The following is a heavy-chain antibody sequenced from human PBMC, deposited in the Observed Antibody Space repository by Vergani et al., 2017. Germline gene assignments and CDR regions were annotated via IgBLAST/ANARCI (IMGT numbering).Heavy chain of an antibody. CDR2: INPDSGST. D-gene: IGHD4-11*01. CDR1: GYTFTGYY. Sequence: QVQLVQSGAEVKKPGASVKVSCKASGYTFTGYYMHWVRQAPGQGLEWMGWINPDSGSTNYAQKFQGRVTMTRDTSISTAYMELSRLRSDDTAVYYCARAYTKDAFDIWGQGTMVTVSS. CDR3: ARAYTKDAFDI. V-gene: IGHV1-2*02. J-gene: IGHJ3*02.